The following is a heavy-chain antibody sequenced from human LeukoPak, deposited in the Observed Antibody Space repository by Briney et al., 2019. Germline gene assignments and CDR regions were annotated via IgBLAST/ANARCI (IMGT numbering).Heavy chain of an antibody. CDR2: IYYSGST. Sequence: PSETLSLTCTVSGGSISSYYWSWIRQPPGKGLEWIGYIYYSGSTNYNPSLKSRVTISVDTSKNQFSLKLSSVTAADTAVYYCASQIYGLPYWGQGTLVTVSS. J-gene: IGHJ4*02. CDR3: ASQIYGLPY. V-gene: IGHV4-59*12. D-gene: IGHD3-10*01. CDR1: GGSISSYY.